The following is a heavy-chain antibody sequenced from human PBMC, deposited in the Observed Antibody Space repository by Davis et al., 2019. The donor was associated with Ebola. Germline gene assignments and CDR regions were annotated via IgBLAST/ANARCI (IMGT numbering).Heavy chain of an antibody. J-gene: IGHJ4*02. V-gene: IGHV3-30-3*01. D-gene: IGHD6-19*01. CDR3: AKDTPYSSGWHFDY. Sequence: PGGSLRLSCAASGFTFSSYAMHWVRQAPGKGLEWVAVISYDGSNKYYADSVKGRFTISRDNSKNTLYLQMNSLRAEDTAVYYCAKDTPYSSGWHFDYWGQGTLVTVSS. CDR2: ISYDGSNK. CDR1: GFTFSSYA.